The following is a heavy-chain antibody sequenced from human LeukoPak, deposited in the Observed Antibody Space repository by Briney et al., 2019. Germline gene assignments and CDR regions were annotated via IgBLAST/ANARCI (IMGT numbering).Heavy chain of an antibody. D-gene: IGHD6-19*01. CDR2: ISGSGGST. Sequence: GGSLRLSCAASGFTFSSYAMSWVRQAPGKGLEWVSAISGSGGSTYYADSVKGRFTISRDNSKNTLYLQMNSLRAEDTAVYYCAKEPAAGYSSGWYYFDYWGQGTLVTVSS. J-gene: IGHJ4*02. CDR3: AKEPAAGYSSGWYYFDY. CDR1: GFTFSSYA. V-gene: IGHV3-23*01.